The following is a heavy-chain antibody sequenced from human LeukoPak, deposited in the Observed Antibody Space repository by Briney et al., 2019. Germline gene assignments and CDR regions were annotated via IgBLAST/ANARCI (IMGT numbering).Heavy chain of an antibody. CDR3: ARLLAGCPGGRSRAHFDY. V-gene: IGHV4-59*01. J-gene: IGHJ4*02. CDR1: GDSINSNY. CDR2: IYYGGST. Sequence: SETLSLTCSVSGDSINSNYWSWMRQPPGQGLEWIGYIYYGGSTNYNPSLKSRVSMSVDTSKNQFSLNLSSVTAADTAVYHCARLLAGCPGGRSRAHFDYWGQGTLVTVSS. D-gene: IGHD2-8*02.